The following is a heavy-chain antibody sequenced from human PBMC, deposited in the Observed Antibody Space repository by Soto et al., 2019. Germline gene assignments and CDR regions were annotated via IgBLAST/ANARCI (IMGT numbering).Heavy chain of an antibody. CDR3: AKGDDYSSTYYYYGMDV. D-gene: IGHD4-4*01. Sequence: QVQLVESGGGVVQPGRSLRLSCAASGFTFSSYGMHWVRQAPGKGLEWVAVISYDGSNKYYADSVKGRFTISRDNSKNTLNLQRNSMRAEDTAVDYCAKGDDYSSTYYYYGMDVWGQGTTVTVSS. CDR1: GFTFSSYG. CDR2: ISYDGSNK. J-gene: IGHJ6*02. V-gene: IGHV3-30*18.